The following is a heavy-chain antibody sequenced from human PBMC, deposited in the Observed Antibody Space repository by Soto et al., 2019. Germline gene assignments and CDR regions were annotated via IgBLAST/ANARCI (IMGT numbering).Heavy chain of an antibody. Sequence: ASETLSLTCTVSGGSISSADYYWSWIRQPPGKGLEWIGYIYYNGSTYYNPSLKSRVTISVDTSKNQFSLKLSSVTAADTAVFYCARYYQAIDAFDLWGQGTMVTVSS. J-gene: IGHJ3*01. CDR1: GGSISSADYY. D-gene: IGHD3-10*01. CDR2: IYYNGST. CDR3: ARYYQAIDAFDL. V-gene: IGHV4-30-4*01.